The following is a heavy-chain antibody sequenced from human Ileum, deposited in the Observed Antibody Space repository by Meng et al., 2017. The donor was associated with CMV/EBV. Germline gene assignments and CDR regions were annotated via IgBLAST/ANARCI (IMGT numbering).Heavy chain of an antibody. V-gene: IGHV6-1*01. CDR2: TYYRSKWYN. Sequence: SQTLSPTCAISGDGVSSNSAAWHWTRQSPSRGLEWLGRTYYRSKWYNDYAVSVKSRITINQDTSTNQFSLQLNSVTPEDTAVYHCARGTWGFLDSWGQGTLVTVSS. CDR1: GDGVSSNSAA. J-gene: IGHJ4*02. D-gene: IGHD7-27*01. CDR3: ARGTWGFLDS.